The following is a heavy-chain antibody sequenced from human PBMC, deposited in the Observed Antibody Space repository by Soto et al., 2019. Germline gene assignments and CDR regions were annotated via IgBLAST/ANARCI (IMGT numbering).Heavy chain of an antibody. Sequence: EVQLLESGGGLVQPGESLRLSCAASGFTFSSYAMSWARQAPGKGLEWVSSIGVSSDAYYADSVKGRFTISRDNSRNTLYLQMNSLSAEDTALYYCAKNYFFDSWGQGTLASVSS. J-gene: IGHJ4*02. CDR3: AKNYFFDS. CDR1: GFTFSSYA. V-gene: IGHV3-23*01. CDR2: IGVSSDA.